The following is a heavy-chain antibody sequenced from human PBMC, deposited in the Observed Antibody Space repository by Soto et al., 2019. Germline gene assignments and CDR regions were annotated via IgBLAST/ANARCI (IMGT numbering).Heavy chain of an antibody. Sequence: TSETLSLTCTASAGSISGYYWSWIRQPPGKELELIAYIHYSGSAYYNPSLRSRVTISIATSKNQFSLKVNSVNVADTAVYFCAKVGRTAEGDTWFDPWGQGTLVTVSS. D-gene: IGHD5-18*01. J-gene: IGHJ5*02. CDR1: AGSISGYY. V-gene: IGHV4-59*01. CDR2: IHYSGSA. CDR3: AKVGRTAEGDTWFDP.